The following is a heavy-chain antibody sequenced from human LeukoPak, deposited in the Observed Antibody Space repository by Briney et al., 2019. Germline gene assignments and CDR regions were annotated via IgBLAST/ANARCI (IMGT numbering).Heavy chain of an antibody. J-gene: IGHJ1*01. CDR3: ARDDLAPSGVKYFHL. CDR1: GGTFSVYS. V-gene: IGHV1-69*05. Sequence: SVKVSCKASGGTFSVYSLNWVRQAPGQGLEWMGGIIPKFGSTNYAQKYHDRLSITTDESTTTAYMELSSLRSEDTALYHCARDDLAPSGVKYFHLWGPGTLVTVSS. CDR2: IIPKFGST.